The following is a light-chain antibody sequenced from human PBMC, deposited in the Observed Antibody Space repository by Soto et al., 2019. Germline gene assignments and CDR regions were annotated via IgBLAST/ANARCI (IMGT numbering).Light chain of an antibody. J-gene: IGKJ5*01. V-gene: IGKV3-20*01. CDR2: GAS. CDR3: QQYGSSLF. Sequence: EIVLTQSPATLSLSPGERATLSCRASQSVSSNLAWYQQKPGQAPRLLIYGASTRATGIPARFSGSGSGTDFTLTINRLEPEDSAVYYCQQYGSSLFFGQGTRLENK. CDR1: QSVSSN.